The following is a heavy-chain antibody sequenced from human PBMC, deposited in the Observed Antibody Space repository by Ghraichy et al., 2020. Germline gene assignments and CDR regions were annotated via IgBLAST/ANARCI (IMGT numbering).Heavy chain of an antibody. CDR1: GFTFSSYS. V-gene: IGHV3-21*01. CDR3: ARDQRNYDFWSGYYPDYYYYGMDV. D-gene: IGHD3-3*01. CDR2: ISSSSSYI. Sequence: GGSLRLSCAASGFTFSSYSMNWVRQAPGKGLEWVSSISSSSSYIYYADSVKGRFTISRDNAKNSPYLQMNSLRAEDTAVYYCARDQRNYDFWSGYYPDYYYYGMDVWGQGTTVTVSS. J-gene: IGHJ6*02.